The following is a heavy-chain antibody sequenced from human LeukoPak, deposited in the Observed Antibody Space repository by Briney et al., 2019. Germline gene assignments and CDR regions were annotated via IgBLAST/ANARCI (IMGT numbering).Heavy chain of an antibody. CDR2: ISYDGSNK. D-gene: IGHD3-10*01. CDR3: AKVGSNSSYGMDV. V-gene: IGHV3-30*18. Sequence: GRSLRLSCAASGFTFSSYGMHWVRQAPGKGLKWVAVISYDGSNKYYADSVKGRFTISRDNSKNTLYLQMNSLRAEDTAVYYCAKVGSNSSYGMDVWGQGTTVTVSS. J-gene: IGHJ6*02. CDR1: GFTFSSYG.